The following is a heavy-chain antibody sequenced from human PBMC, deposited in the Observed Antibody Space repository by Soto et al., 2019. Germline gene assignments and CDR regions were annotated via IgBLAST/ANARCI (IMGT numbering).Heavy chain of an antibody. J-gene: IGHJ3*02. Sequence: SETLSLTCTVSGGSISSGGYYWSWIRQHPGKGLEWIGYIYYSGSTYYNPSLKSRVTISVDTSKNQFSLKLSSVTAADTAVYYCAREPFEYCSSTSCYVAFDIWGQGTMVTVSS. V-gene: IGHV4-31*03. D-gene: IGHD2-2*01. CDR2: IYYSGST. CDR3: AREPFEYCSSTSCYVAFDI. CDR1: GGSISSGGYY.